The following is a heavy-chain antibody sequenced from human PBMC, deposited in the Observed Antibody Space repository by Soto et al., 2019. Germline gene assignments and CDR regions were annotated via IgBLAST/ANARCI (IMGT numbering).Heavy chain of an antibody. CDR3: ARVEDSSGYYYYFDY. CDR1: GGSISSGGYS. Sequence: SETLSLTCAVSGGSISSGGYSWSWIRQPPGKGLEWIGYIYHSGSTYYNPSLKSRVTISVDRSKNQFSLKLSSVTAADTAVYYCARVEDSSGYYYYFDYWGRGTLVTVSS. V-gene: IGHV4-30-2*01. CDR2: IYHSGST. J-gene: IGHJ4*02. D-gene: IGHD3-22*01.